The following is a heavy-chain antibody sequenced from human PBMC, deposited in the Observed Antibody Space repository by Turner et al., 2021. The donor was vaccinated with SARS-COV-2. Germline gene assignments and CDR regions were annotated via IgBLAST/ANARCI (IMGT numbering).Heavy chain of an antibody. D-gene: IGHD5-18*01. V-gene: IGHV3-48*01. J-gene: IGHJ4*02. CDR2: ISSSSSTI. CDR3: ARDPSKIQLWLHYYFDY. Sequence: EVQLVEFGGGLVQPGGSLRLSGAASGFTFSSYSMNWVRQAPGKGLEWVSYISSSSSTIYYADSVKGRFTISRDNAKNSLYLQMNSLRAEDTAVYYCARDPSKIQLWLHYYFDYWGQGTLVTVSS. CDR1: GFTFSSYS.